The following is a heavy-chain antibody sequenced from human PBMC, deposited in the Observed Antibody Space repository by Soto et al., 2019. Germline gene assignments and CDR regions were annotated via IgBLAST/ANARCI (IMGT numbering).Heavy chain of an antibody. Sequence: GGSLRLSCAASGFTFSSYDMHWVRQATGKGLEWVSAIGTAGDTYYPGSVKGRFTISRENAKNSLYLQMNSLRAGDTAVYYCARGVENPLELPVRSNWFDPWGQGTLVTVSS. CDR3: ARGVENPLELPVRSNWFDP. CDR2: IGTAGDT. V-gene: IGHV3-13*01. CDR1: GFTFSSYD. D-gene: IGHD1-7*01. J-gene: IGHJ5*02.